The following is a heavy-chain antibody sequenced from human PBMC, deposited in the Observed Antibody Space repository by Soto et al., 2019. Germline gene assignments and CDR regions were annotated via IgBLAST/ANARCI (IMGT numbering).Heavy chain of an antibody. V-gene: IGHV3-30-3*01. CDR3: AKALYSSSHPPFDP. CDR1: GFTFSSYA. D-gene: IGHD6-13*01. CDR2: ISYDGSNK. J-gene: IGHJ5*02. Sequence: GSLRLSCAASGFTFSSYAMHWVRQAPGKGLEWVAVISYDGSNKYYADSVKGRFTISRDNSKNTLYLQMNSLRAEDTAVYYCAKALYSSSHPPFDPWGQGTPVTVSS.